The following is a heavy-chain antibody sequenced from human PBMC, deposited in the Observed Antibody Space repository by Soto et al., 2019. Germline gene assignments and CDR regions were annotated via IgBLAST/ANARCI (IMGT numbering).Heavy chain of an antibody. J-gene: IGHJ6*02. CDR2: INPNSGGT. CDR1: AYTFPGYY. CDR3: ARESPSSQFYYYGMDV. Sequence: SEEVSFRASAYTFPGYYMHWVRQAPGQGLEWMGWINPNSGGTNYAQKFQGRVTMTRDTSISTAYMELSRLRSDDTAVYYCARESPSSQFYYYGMDVWGQGTTVTVSS. V-gene: IGHV1-2*02.